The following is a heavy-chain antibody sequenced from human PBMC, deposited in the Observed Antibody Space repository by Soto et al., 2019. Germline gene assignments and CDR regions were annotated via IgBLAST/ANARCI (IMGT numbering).Heavy chain of an antibody. CDR3: ARNNLNANYDFANWFDP. Sequence: GASVKVSCKASGYTFTGYYMHWVRQAPGQGLEWMGWINPNSGGTNYAQKFQGRVTMTRDTSISTAYMELSRLRSDDTAVYYCARNNLNANYDFANWFDPWGQGTLVTVSS. D-gene: IGHD3-3*01. CDR1: GYTFTGYY. V-gene: IGHV1-2*02. J-gene: IGHJ5*02. CDR2: INPNSGGT.